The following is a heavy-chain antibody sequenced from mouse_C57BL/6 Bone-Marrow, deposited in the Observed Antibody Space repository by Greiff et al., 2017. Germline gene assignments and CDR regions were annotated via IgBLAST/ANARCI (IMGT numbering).Heavy chain of an antibody. CDR2: INPNYGTT. CDR1: GYSFTDYN. Sequence: EVKLQESGPELVKPGASVKISCKASGYSFTDYNMNWVKQSTGKSLEWIGVINPNYGTTSYNQKFKGKATLTVDQSSSTAYMQLNSLTSEDSAVYYCARGYDYDYAVDYWGQGTSVTVSS. V-gene: IGHV1-39*01. J-gene: IGHJ4*01. CDR3: ARGYDYDYAVDY. D-gene: IGHD2-4*01.